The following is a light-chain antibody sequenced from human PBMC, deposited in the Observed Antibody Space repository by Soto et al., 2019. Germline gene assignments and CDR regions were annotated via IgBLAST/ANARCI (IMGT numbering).Light chain of an antibody. V-gene: IGLV4-69*01. J-gene: IGLJ2*01. CDR2: LSSDGSH. Sequence: QLVLTLSPSASASLGASVKLTCTLSSGHSSYPIAWHQHQPEKGPRYLMKLSSDGSHIKGDGIPDRFSGSSSGAERYLTISSLQSEDEADYYCQTWGTGFVVFGGGTKLTVL. CDR1: SGHSSYP. CDR3: QTWGTGFVV.